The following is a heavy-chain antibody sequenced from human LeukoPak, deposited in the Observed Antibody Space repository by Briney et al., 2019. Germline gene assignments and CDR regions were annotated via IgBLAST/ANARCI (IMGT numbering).Heavy chain of an antibody. CDR3: ARLRGSGFDY. CDR2: INWNSGST. Sequence: GGSLRLSCAASGFTFDDYGMTWVRQAPGKGLEWVSGINWNSGSTGYADSVKGRFTISRDNAKKSLYLQINSLRAEDTALYHCARLRGSGFDYWGQGTLVTVSS. D-gene: IGHD2-15*01. CDR1: GFTFDDYG. V-gene: IGHV3-20*01. J-gene: IGHJ4*02.